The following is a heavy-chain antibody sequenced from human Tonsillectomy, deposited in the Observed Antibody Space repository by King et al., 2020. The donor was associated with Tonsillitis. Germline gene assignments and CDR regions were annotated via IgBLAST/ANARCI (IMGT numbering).Heavy chain of an antibody. J-gene: IGHJ6*02. Sequence: VQLVESGGGVVQPGRSLRLSCAASGFTFSSYGMHWVRQAPGKGLEWVAVISYDGSNKYYADSVKGRFTISRDNSKNTLYLQMNSLRAEDTAVYYCANSDYPYYGDYNRYGMDVWVQGTTVTVSS. CDR2: ISYDGSNK. CDR3: ANSDYPYYGDYNRYGMDV. D-gene: IGHD4-17*01. V-gene: IGHV3-30*18. CDR1: GFTFSSYG.